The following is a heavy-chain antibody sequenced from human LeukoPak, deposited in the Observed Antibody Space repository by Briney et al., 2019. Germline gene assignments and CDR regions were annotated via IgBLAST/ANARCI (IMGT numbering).Heavy chain of an antibody. V-gene: IGHV3-23*01. CDR2: ISGSGGST. J-gene: IGHJ1*01. CDR1: GFTFSSYA. Sequence: GGSLRLSCAASGFTFSSYAMNWVRQAPGKGLEWVSFISGSGGSTYYADSVKGRFTISRDNSKNTLYLHMNSLRAEDTAVYYCAKDRDSYDSSGYYYESAEYFQHWGQGTLVTVSS. D-gene: IGHD3-22*01. CDR3: AKDRDSYDSSGYYYESAEYFQH.